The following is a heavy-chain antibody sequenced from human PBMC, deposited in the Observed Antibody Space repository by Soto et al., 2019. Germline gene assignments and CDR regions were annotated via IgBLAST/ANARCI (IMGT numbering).Heavy chain of an antibody. Sequence: SVKFSCKASGGTFSSYAISWVRQAPGQGLEWMGGIIPIFGTANYAQKFQGRVTITADESTSTAYMELSSLRSEDTAVYYCAGGNEYSSSDRKSDAFDIWGQGTMVTVSS. CDR2: IIPIFGTA. J-gene: IGHJ3*02. CDR3: AGGNEYSSSDRKSDAFDI. D-gene: IGHD6-6*01. V-gene: IGHV1-69*13. CDR1: GGTFSSYA.